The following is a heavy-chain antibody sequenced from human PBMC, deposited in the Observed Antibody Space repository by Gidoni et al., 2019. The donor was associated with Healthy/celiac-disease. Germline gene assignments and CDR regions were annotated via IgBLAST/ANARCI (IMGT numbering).Heavy chain of an antibody. CDR1: GGTFSSYA. V-gene: IGHV1-69*01. CDR3: AREGYDFWHYGMDV. J-gene: IGHJ6*02. D-gene: IGHD3-3*01. Sequence: QVQLVQSGAEVKKPGSSVKVSCKASGGTFSSYAIRWVRQAPGQGFKWMGGIIPIFGTANDAQKFQGRVTITAGESTSTAYMELSSLRSEDTAVYYCAREGYDFWHYGMDVWGQGTTVTVSS. CDR2: IIPIFGTA.